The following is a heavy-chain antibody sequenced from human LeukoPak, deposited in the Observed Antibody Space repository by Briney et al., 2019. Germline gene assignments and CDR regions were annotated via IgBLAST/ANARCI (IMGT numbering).Heavy chain of an antibody. D-gene: IGHD3-3*01. CDR3: ARGIFGVVPNTFDY. CDR1: GGSISSYY. V-gene: IGHV4-59*01. Sequence: SETLSLTCTVSGGSISSYYWSWIRQPPGKGLEWLGYIYYSGRTNYNPSLKRPVTISVDTSKNQFSLKLSTVTAADTAVYNCARGIFGVVPNTFDYRGQGTLVTVSS. CDR2: IYYSGRT. J-gene: IGHJ4*02.